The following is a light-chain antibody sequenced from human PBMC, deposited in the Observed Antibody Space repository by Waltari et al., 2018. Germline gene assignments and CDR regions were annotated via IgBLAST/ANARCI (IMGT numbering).Light chain of an antibody. V-gene: IGLV4-69*01. CDR2: VNSDCSH. J-gene: IGLJ3*02. Sequence: LVLTQSPSASASLGASVKLTCSLPGEYSAYAIAWHQQQPLKGPRYLMTVNSDCSHKKGDGISERFSGSSSDLDRYLIISRLQSDDEADYFCQTWGTGIQVFGSGTKLTVL. CDR1: GEYSAYA. CDR3: QTWGTGIQV.